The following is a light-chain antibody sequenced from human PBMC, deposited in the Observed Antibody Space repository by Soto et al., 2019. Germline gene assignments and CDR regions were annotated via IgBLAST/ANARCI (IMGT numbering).Light chain of an antibody. CDR3: QQYNKWPLS. Sequence: FVLTQSPGTLSLSPGERATLSCRASQTVRNNYLAWYQQKPGQTPKLLIYDASTRATGVPARFSGSGSGTEFTLTISSLQSEDFAVYYCQQYNKWPLSFGQGTKVDIK. CDR1: QTVRNN. CDR2: DAS. J-gene: IGKJ1*01. V-gene: IGKV3-15*01.